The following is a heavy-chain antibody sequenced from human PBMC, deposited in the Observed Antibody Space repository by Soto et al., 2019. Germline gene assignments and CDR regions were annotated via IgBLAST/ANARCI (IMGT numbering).Heavy chain of an antibody. CDR1: GGSLRSYY. CDR3: AREGASGFGMDV. V-gene: IGHV4-4*07. D-gene: IGHD1-26*01. CDR2: IYTSGST. Sequence: LSLPCNVSGGSLRSYYWSWVRQPAGKPLEWIGRIYTSGSTNYNPSLMSRVSMSVDTCKNQFSLEVTAVPAADTAVYYCAREGASGFGMDVWGQGTTVTVSS. J-gene: IGHJ6*02.